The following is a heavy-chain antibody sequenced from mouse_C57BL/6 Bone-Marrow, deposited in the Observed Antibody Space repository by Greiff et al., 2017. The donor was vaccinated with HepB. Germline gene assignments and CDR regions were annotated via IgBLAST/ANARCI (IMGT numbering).Heavy chain of an antibody. CDR2: IWSGGST. Sequence: VMLVESGPGLVQPSQRLSITCTVSGFSLTSYGVHWVRQSPGKGLEWLGVIWSGGSTDYNAAFISRLSISKDNSKSQVFFKMNSLQADDTAIYYCARRGDSSGFDYWGQGTTLTVSS. D-gene: IGHD3-2*02. CDR3: ARRGDSSGFDY. J-gene: IGHJ2*01. V-gene: IGHV2-2*01. CDR1: GFSLTSYG.